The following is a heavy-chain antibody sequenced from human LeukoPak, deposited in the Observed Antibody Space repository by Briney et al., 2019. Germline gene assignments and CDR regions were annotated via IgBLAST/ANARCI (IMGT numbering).Heavy chain of an antibody. J-gene: IGHJ3*02. CDR1: GYSFTSYW. CDR2: IYPGDSDT. D-gene: IGHD2-15*01. CDR3: ARHLPCPPCVAASKDDAFDI. V-gene: IGHV5-51*01. Sequence: GESLKISCKGSGYSFTSYWIGWVRQMPGKGLEWMGIIYPGDSDTRYSPSFQGQVTISADKSISTAYLQWSSLKASDTAMYYCARHLPCPPCVAASKDDAFDIWGQGTMVTVSS.